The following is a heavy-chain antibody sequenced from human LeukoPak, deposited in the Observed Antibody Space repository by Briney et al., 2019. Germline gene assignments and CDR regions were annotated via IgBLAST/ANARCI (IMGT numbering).Heavy chain of an antibody. D-gene: IGHD3-3*01. CDR2: INHSGST. CDR3: ARGTIFGVVIHGPAFDY. J-gene: IGHJ4*02. Sequence: GSLRLSCAASGFIFNNYEMNWVRQAPGKGLEWIGEINHSGSTNYNPSLKSRVTISVDTSKNQFSLKLSSVTAADTAVYYCARGTIFGVVIHGPAFDYWGQGTLVTVSS. CDR1: GFIFNNYE. V-gene: IGHV4-34*01.